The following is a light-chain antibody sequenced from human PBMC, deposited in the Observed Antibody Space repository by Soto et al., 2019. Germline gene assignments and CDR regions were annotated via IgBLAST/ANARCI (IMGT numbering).Light chain of an antibody. CDR3: ETWDSSLSVVV. Sequence: QSVLTQPPSVSAAPGQKVTISCSGSSSNIGNNYVSWYRKFPGTAPEVLLYDNNKRPSGIPDRISGSKSGTSATLGITGLQTGDEADYYCETWDSSLSVVVFGGGTKL. V-gene: IGLV1-51*01. J-gene: IGLJ2*01. CDR1: SSNIGNNY. CDR2: DNN.